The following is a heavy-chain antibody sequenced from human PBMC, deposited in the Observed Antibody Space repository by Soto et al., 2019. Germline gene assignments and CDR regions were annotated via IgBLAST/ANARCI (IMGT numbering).Heavy chain of an antibody. CDR3: ARAEGLFDY. V-gene: IGHV1-18*01. CDR2: ISRDYGNT. J-gene: IGHJ4*02. CDR1: GYTFTNYG. Sequence: QVQLVQSGVEVKKPGASVKVSCKASGYTFTNYGITWVRQSPGQGLEWMGSISRDYGNTYHVQKVQGRVTMTTDTSTSTAYMELRSLRSDDTAVYYCARAEGLFDYWGQGTLVTVSS.